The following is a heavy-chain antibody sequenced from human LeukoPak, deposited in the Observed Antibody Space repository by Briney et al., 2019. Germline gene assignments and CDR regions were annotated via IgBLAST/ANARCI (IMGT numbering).Heavy chain of an antibody. Sequence: PGGSLRLSCAASGFTFSSYWMHWVRQAPGKGLVWVSRINSDGSSTSYADSVKGRFTISRDNAKKSLYLQMNSLRVEDTAVYHCARVRDHPGIAVGGIDYWGQGTLVTVSS. CDR1: GFTFSSYW. V-gene: IGHV3-74*01. CDR3: ARVRDHPGIAVGGIDY. J-gene: IGHJ4*02. D-gene: IGHD6-19*01. CDR2: INSDGSST.